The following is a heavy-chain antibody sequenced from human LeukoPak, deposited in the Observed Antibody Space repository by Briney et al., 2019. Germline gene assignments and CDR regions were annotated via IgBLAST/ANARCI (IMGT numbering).Heavy chain of an antibody. Sequence: GGSLRLSCGASGFTFSSYWMSWVRQAPGKGREWVANIKQDGSEKYYVDSVKGRFTISRDNAKNSLYLQMNSLRAEDTAVYYCARENYSNFYYYYYYMDVWGKGTTVTVS. CDR1: GFTFSSYW. J-gene: IGHJ6*03. CDR2: IKQDGSEK. CDR3: ARENYSNFYYYYYYMDV. V-gene: IGHV3-7*01. D-gene: IGHD4-11*01.